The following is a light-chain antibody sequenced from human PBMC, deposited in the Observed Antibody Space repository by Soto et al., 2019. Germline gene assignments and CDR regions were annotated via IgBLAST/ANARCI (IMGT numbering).Light chain of an antibody. CDR3: ATWDDSLNGYV. V-gene: IGLV1-44*01. CDR1: ISNIGSNV. Sequence: QFALTQPPSASGTPGQRVTISCSGSISNIGSNVVNWFQQLPGTAPKLRIYNNNQRPSGVPDRFSGSKSGTSASLAISGLQSEDEADYYCATWDDSLNGYVFGTGTKVTVL. CDR2: NNN. J-gene: IGLJ1*01.